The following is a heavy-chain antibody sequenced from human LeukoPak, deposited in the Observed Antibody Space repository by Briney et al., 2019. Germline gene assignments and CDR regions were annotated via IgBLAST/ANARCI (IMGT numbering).Heavy chain of an antibody. Sequence: PAETLSLTCTVSGGSISSYYWSWIRQPPGKGLEWIGYIYYSGSTNYNPSLKSRVTISVDTSKNQFSLKLSSVTAAATAVYYCARGRIGWFDHWGQGTLVTVSS. V-gene: IGHV4-59*01. CDR1: GGSISSYY. D-gene: IGHD3-10*01. CDR2: IYYSGST. CDR3: ARGRIGWFDH. J-gene: IGHJ5*02.